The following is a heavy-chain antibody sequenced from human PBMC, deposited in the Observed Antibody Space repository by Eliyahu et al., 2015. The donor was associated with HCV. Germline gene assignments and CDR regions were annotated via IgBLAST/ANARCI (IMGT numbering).Heavy chain of an antibody. V-gene: IGHV3-64*01. J-gene: IGHJ4*02. CDR3: ARASFNSGGYYYDY. CDR1: GFXFGSYA. D-gene: IGHD3-22*01. CDR2: ISSNGGST. Sequence: EVQLVESGGGLVQPGGSLRLSCPASGFXFGSYAMHWVRQAPGKGLEYVSAISSNGGSTYYANSVKGRFTISRDNSKNTLYLQMGSLRAEDMALYYCARASFNSGGYYYDYWGQGTLVTVSS.